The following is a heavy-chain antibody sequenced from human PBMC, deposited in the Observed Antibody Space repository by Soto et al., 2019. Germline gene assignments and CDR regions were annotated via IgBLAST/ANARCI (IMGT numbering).Heavy chain of an antibody. V-gene: IGHV1-18*01. CDR3: ARKNHYYGSGYFAY. J-gene: IGHJ4*02. CDR2: ISAYNGNT. CDR1: GYTFTSYG. D-gene: IGHD3-10*01. Sequence: ASVKVSCKASGYTFTSYGISWVRQAPGQGLEWMGWISAYNGNTNYAQKLQGRVTMTTDTSTSTAYMELRSLRSDDTAVYYCARKNHYYGSGYFAYGGQETLVPVSS.